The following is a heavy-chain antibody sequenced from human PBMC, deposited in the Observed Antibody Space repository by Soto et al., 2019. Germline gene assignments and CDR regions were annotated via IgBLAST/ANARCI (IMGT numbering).Heavy chain of an antibody. D-gene: IGHD2-15*01. CDR3: ARYCSGGSCYEGRSALFDY. V-gene: IGHV4-30-4*01. CDR1: GGSISSGDYY. CDR2: IYYSGST. J-gene: IGHJ4*02. Sequence: QVQLQESGPGLVKPSQTLSLTCTVSGGSISSGDYYWSWIRQPPGKGLEWIGYIYYSGSTYYNPSPKSRVTISGDTSKDQFPLKLSSVAAADTAVYYCARYCSGGSCYEGRSALFDYWGQGTLVTVSS.